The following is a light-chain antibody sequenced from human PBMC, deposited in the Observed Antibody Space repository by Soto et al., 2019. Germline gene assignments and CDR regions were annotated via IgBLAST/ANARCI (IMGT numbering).Light chain of an antibody. Sequence: EIVLTQSPATLSLSPGERATLSCRASQSVSSYLAWHHQKIGQAPGHLIYDASNRATRIPAKFSGSGSGTDFTLTISSLEPEDFAVYYCQQRSNWPPWTFGQGTKVEIK. J-gene: IGKJ1*01. CDR2: DAS. V-gene: IGKV3-11*01. CDR1: QSVSSY. CDR3: QQRSNWPPWT.